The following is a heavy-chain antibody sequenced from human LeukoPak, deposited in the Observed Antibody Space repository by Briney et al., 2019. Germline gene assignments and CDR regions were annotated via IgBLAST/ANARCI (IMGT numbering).Heavy chain of an antibody. Sequence: SETLSLTCTVSGGSISSGDYYWSWICQPLGKGLEWIGYIYYSGSTYYNPSLKSRVTISVDTSKNQFSLKLSSVTAADTAVYYCARNNYGDSHFDYWGQGTLVTVSS. V-gene: IGHV4-30-4*01. CDR2: IYYSGST. CDR3: ARNNYGDSHFDY. J-gene: IGHJ4*02. CDR1: GGSISSGDYY. D-gene: IGHD4-17*01.